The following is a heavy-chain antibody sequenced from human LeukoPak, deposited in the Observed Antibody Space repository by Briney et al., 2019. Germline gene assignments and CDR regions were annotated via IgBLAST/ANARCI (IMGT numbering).Heavy chain of an antibody. CDR2: INTNTGNP. V-gene: IGHV7-4-1*02. J-gene: IGHJ6*02. Sequence: ASVKVSCKASGYTFTSYAMNWVRQAPGQGLEWMGWINTNTGNPTYAQGFTGRFVFSLDTSVSTAYLQISSLKAEDTAVYYCARVPSITIFGVVMDYYYGTDVWGQGTTVTVSS. CDR1: GYTFTSYA. CDR3: ARVPSITIFGVVMDYYYGTDV. D-gene: IGHD3-3*01.